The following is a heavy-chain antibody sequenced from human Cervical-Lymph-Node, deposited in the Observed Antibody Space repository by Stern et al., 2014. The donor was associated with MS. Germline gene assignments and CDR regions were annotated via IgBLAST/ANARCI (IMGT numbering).Heavy chain of an antibody. Sequence: QVQLMQSGAEVKKPGSSVKVSCKASGGTFSIYAINWVRQAPGQGPEWMGGIIPIFGTANYAQKFQGKVTITADESTSTTYMELSSLRSEDTAVYYCARDSRHYDASYYFDSWGQGTLVTVSS. CDR1: GGTFSIYA. J-gene: IGHJ4*02. V-gene: IGHV1-69*01. D-gene: IGHD3-16*01. CDR2: IIPIFGTA. CDR3: ARDSRHYDASYYFDS.